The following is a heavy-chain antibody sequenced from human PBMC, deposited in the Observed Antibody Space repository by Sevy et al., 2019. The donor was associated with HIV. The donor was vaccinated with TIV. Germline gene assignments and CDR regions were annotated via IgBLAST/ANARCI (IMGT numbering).Heavy chain of an antibody. J-gene: IGHJ3*02. CDR3: AGGRYDSSGSFDAFDI. CDR2: IFDSFYGSGDIT. CDR1: GFTFSNYA. D-gene: IGHD3-22*01. V-gene: IGHV3-23*01. Sequence: GGSLRLSCAASGFTFSNYAMNWVRQAPGKGLEWVSTIFDSFYGSGDITYYADSVKGRFTISRDNSKNMVFLQMNSLRAEDTAIYYCAGGRYDSSGSFDAFDIWGQGTMVTVSS.